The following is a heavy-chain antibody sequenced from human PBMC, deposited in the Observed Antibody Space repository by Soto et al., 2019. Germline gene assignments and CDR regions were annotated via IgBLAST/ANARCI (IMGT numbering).Heavy chain of an antibody. CDR3: ARGLQLQLTSASTAFDP. V-gene: IGHV4-34*01. J-gene: IGHJ5*02. Sequence: SETLSLTCAVYGGSFSGYYWSWIRQPPGKGLEWIGEINHSGSTNYNPSLKSRVTISVDTSKNQFSLKLSSVTAADTAVYYCARGLQLQLTSASTAFDPWGQGTLLTVSS. D-gene: IGHD5-18*01. CDR2: INHSGST. CDR1: GGSFSGYY.